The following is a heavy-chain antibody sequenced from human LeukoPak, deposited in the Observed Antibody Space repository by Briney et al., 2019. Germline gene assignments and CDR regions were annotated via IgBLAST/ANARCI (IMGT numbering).Heavy chain of an antibody. CDR3: ARDRFFTSSYVMDV. CDR1: GFAFTNYA. V-gene: IGHV3-30*04. CDR2: ISSDGSNK. Sequence: GGSLRLSCAASGFAFTNYAMHWVRQAPGKGLEWVALISSDGSNKHYADSVKGRFTISRDNSKNTLFLQMNSLRPEDTAMFYCARDRFFTSSYVMDVWGQGTTVTVSS. J-gene: IGHJ6*02. D-gene: IGHD2-2*01.